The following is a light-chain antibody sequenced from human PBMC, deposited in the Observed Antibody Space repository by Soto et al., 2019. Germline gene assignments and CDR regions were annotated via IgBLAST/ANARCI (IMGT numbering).Light chain of an antibody. Sequence: DIPMTQSPSSLSASIGDRVTISCRASQGISNDLAWYQQKPGKVPYLLIYAASTSPAGVPSCFRGSGSGTDFPLTISSLHPEDVATYYCQNYNSAPRTFGQGTKLEIK. J-gene: IGKJ1*01. V-gene: IGKV1-27*01. CDR1: QGISND. CDR2: AAS. CDR3: QNYNSAPRT.